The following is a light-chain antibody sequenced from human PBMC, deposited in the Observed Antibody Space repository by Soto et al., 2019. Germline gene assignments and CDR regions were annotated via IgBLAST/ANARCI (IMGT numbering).Light chain of an antibody. Sequence: QSVLTQSSSASASLGSSVNLTCTLSSGHSSYIIAWHQQQPGKAPRYLMKLEGSGSYNKGSGVPDRFSGSSSGADRYRTIANLQFEDEADYYCETWDSNTHVFGTGTKLTVL. CDR3: ETWDSNTHV. J-gene: IGLJ1*01. CDR1: SGHSSYI. CDR2: LEGSGSY. V-gene: IGLV4-60*02.